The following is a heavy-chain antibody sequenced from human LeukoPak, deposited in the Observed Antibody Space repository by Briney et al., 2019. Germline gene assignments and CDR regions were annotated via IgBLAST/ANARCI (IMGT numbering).Heavy chain of an antibody. D-gene: IGHD3-10*01. CDR1: GYTFTSYG. V-gene: IGHV1-18*01. CDR3: ARDPDLSGSYKFYYYYYGMDV. J-gene: IGHJ6*02. CDR2: ISAYNGNT. Sequence: ASVKVSCKASGYTFTSYGISWVRQAPGQGLEWMGWISAYNGNTNYAQKLQGRVTMTTDTSTSTAYMELRSLRSDDTAVYYCARDPDLSGSYKFYYYYYGMDVWGQGTTVTVSS.